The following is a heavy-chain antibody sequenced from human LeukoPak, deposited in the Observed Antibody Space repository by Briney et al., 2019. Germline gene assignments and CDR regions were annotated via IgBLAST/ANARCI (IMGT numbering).Heavy chain of an antibody. CDR1: GFTFSSYS. Sequence: PGGSLRLSCAASGFTFSSYSMNWVRQAPGKGLEWVSSISSSSSYIYYAHSVKGRFPISRDNAQKSVYLQMNSVRGEDRAVYYCARAYSERYGLGYYYMDVWGKGTTVSISS. D-gene: IGHD1-26*01. CDR3: ARAYSERYGLGYYYMDV. V-gene: IGHV3-21*01. CDR2: ISSSSSYI. J-gene: IGHJ6*03.